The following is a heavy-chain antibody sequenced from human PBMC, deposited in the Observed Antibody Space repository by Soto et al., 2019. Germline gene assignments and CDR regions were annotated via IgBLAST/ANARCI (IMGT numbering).Heavy chain of an antibody. CDR1: GGSISSSSYF. CDR3: ARHDWNGVDY. J-gene: IGHJ4*02. V-gene: IGHV4-39*01. D-gene: IGHD1-1*01. CDR2: IYYSAST. Sequence: QLQLQESGPGLVKPSETLSLTCTVSGGSISSSSYFWGWIRQPPGKGLEWIGSIYYSASTYYNPSLKSRVTIPVNPSKNQSSLKLSSVTAADTAVYYCARHDWNGVDYWGQGTLVTVSS.